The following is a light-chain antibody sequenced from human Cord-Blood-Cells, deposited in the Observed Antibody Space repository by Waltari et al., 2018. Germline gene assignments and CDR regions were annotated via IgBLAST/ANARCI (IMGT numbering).Light chain of an antibody. V-gene: IGKV4-1*01. J-gene: IGKJ1*01. CDR3: QQYYSTPWT. Sequence: DIVMTQSPDPLAVSLGERATIHCKSRQSVLYSSNNKNYLAWYQQKPGQSPKLLIYWASTRESGVPDRFSGSGSGTDFTLTISSLQAEDVAVYYCQQYYSTPWTFGQGTKVEIK. CDR2: WAS. CDR1: QSVLYSSNNKNY.